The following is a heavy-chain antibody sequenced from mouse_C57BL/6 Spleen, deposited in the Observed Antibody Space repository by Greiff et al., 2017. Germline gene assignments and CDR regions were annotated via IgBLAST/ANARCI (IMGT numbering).Heavy chain of an antibody. CDR1: GFSLTSYA. J-gene: IGHJ4*01. Sequence: VMLVESGPGLVAPSQSLSITCTVSGFSLTSYAISWVRQPPGKGLEWLGVIWTGGGTNYNSALKSRLSISKDNSKSQVFLKMNSLQTDDTARYYCARKDGTTVVNRYYAMDYWGQGTSVTVSS. V-gene: IGHV2-9-1*01. CDR2: IWTGGGT. CDR3: ARKDGTTVVNRYYAMDY. D-gene: IGHD1-1*01.